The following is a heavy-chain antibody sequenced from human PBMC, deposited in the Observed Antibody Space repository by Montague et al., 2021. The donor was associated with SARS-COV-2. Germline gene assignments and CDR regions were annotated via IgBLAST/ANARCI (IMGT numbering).Heavy chain of an antibody. Sequence: SLRLSCAAAGFTFSRYSMNWVRQAPGKGLEWISYISMSETRTQYADSVKGRFTISRDNARNSLYLQMRSLTGGDTAAYYCARVASEHTAMAPDYWGQGTLVTASS. J-gene: IGHJ4*02. CDR3: ARVASEHTAMAPDY. V-gene: IGHV3-48*04. CDR2: ISMSETRT. CDR1: GFTFSRYS. D-gene: IGHD5-18*01.